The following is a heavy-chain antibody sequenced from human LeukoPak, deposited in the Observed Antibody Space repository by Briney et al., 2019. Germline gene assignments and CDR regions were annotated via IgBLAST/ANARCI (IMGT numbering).Heavy chain of an antibody. V-gene: IGHV3-43*02. J-gene: IGHJ4*02. CDR3: ARESGKFDY. CDR2: ISGDGVGT. CDR1: GLPIGDFA. Sequence: PGGSLRLSCVASGLPIGDFAMHWVRQAPGKGLEWVSLISGDGVGTFYADSVKGRFSISRDNSKNSLSLEMNSLRTEDTAMYYCARESGKFDYWGQGTLVAVSS.